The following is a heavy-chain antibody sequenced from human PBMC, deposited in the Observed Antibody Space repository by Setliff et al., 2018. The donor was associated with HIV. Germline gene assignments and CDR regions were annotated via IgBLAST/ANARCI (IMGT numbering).Heavy chain of an antibody. CDR2: ITSDGNNT. Sequence: PGGSLRLSCSGSGFVFGTYALHWVRQAPGKGLQYISAITSDGNNTYYADSVKGRFTISRDNSKKTLFLQMDSLRIDDTAIYYCVEERWSTRYFDLWGRGSLVTVSS. D-gene: IGHD6-13*01. CDR1: GFVFGTYA. J-gene: IGHJ2*01. CDR3: VEERWSTRYFDL. V-gene: IGHV3-64D*08.